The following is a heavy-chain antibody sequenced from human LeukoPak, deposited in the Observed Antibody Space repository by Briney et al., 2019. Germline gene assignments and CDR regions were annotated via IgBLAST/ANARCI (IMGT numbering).Heavy chain of an antibody. V-gene: IGHV3-23*01. J-gene: IGHJ1*01. CDR3: AKSVSGYLEYFQH. CDR1: GFTFNIYS. D-gene: IGHD5-12*01. Sequence: GGSLRLSCAASGFTFNIYSMSWVRQAPGKGLEWVSSIKGSGGSTYYADSVKGRFTISRDNSKNTLYLQMNSLRADDTAVYYCAKSVSGYLEYFQHWGQGTLVTVSS. CDR2: IKGSGGST.